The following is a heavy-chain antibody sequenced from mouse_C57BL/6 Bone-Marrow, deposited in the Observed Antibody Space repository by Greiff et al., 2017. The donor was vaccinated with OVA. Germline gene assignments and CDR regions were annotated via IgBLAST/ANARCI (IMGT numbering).Heavy chain of an antibody. Sequence: EVQLQESGAELVRPGSSVKMSCKTSGYTFTSYGIHWVKQRPGQGLEWIGYIHTGNGYTDYNEKFKGKATLTSDTSSSTAYMQLSSLTSEDSAIYFCARDETGRGDYWGQGTSVTVSS. CDR1: GYTFTSYG. CDR2: IHTGNGYT. J-gene: IGHJ4*01. D-gene: IGHD4-1*01. CDR3: ARDETGRGDY. V-gene: IGHV1-58*01.